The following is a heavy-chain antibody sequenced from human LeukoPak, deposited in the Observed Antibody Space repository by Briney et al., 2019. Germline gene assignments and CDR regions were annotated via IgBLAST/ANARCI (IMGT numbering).Heavy chain of an antibody. D-gene: IGHD4-17*01. J-gene: IGHJ4*02. CDR3: AKDRTPYGDYEGY. V-gene: IGHV3-23*01. CDR1: GFTFSSYA. CDR2: ISGSGGST. Sequence: GGSLRLSCAASGFTFSSYAMSWVRQAPGKGLEWVSAISGSGGSTYYADSVKGRFTISRDNSKNTLYLQMNGLRAEDTAVYYCAKDRTPYGDYEGYWGQGTLVTVSS.